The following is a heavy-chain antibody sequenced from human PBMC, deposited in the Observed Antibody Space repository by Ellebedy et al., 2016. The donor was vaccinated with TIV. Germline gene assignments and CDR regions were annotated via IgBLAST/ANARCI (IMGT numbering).Heavy chain of an antibody. D-gene: IGHD2-15*01. CDR1: GGSISSGGYY. V-gene: IGHV4-31*03. CDR3: ARDWSGDCSGNSCYTMYWYFDL. CDR2: VYYSGST. Sequence: SETLSLTCTVSGGSISSGGYYCSWIRQHPGKGLEWIGYVYYSGSTYYNPSLKSRVTISVDTSKNQFSLKLSSVTAADTAVYYCARDWSGDCSGNSCYTMYWYFDLWGRGTLVTVSS. J-gene: IGHJ2*01.